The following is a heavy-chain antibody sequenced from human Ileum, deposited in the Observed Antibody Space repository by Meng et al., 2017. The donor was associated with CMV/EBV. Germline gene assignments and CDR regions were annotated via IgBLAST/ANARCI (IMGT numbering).Heavy chain of an antibody. CDR3: AKLNRGPWHMDP. Sequence: VPVLDAGTGLVKPSEILSLACNVSGCSLTHYYWTCVRQPPGKGLEWIGYIYYTGSTSYNPSLKGRVTISVDTSKNQFSLRLNSVTAADTAVYYCAKLNRGPWHMDPWGQGTLVTVSS. CDR1: GCSLTHYY. CDR2: IYYTGST. D-gene: IGHD3-10*01. J-gene: IGHJ5*02. V-gene: IGHV4-59*03.